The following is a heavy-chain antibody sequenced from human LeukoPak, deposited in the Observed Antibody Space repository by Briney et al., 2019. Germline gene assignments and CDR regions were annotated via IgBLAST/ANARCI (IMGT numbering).Heavy chain of an antibody. CDR3: AILPLWFGDGY. V-gene: IGHV4-34*01. CDR1: GGSFSGYY. D-gene: IGHD3-10*01. CDR2: INHSGST. J-gene: IGHJ4*02. Sequence: SETLSLTCAVYGGSFSGYYWSWIRQPPGKGLEWIGEINHSGSTDYNPSLKSRVTISVDTSKNQFSLKLSSVTAADTAVYYCAILPLWFGDGYWGQGTLVTVSS.